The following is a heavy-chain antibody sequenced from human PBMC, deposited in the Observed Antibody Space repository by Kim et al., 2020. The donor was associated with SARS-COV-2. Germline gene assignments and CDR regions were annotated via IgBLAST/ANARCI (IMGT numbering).Heavy chain of an antibody. CDR3: STAWKSVWIFDY. V-gene: IGHV3-49*02. D-gene: IGHD1-1*01. J-gene: IGHJ4*02. Sequence: EYAAAVKGRFTISRDDSKSIAYLQMNSLKTEDTAVYYCSTAWKSVWIFDYWGQGTLVTVSS.